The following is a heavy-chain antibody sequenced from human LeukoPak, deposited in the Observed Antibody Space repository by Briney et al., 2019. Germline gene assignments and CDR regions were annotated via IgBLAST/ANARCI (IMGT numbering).Heavy chain of an antibody. D-gene: IGHD2-2*01. V-gene: IGHV4-4*07. J-gene: IGHJ2*01. Sequence: SETLSLTCTVSGGSISSYYWSWIRQPAGKGLEWIGRIYSSGSTNYNPSLKSRVTMSVDTSKNQFSLKLSSVTAAHTAVYYCARGQYHLLYWYFDLWGRGTLVTVSS. CDR2: IYSSGST. CDR3: ARGQYHLLYWYFDL. CDR1: GGSISSYY.